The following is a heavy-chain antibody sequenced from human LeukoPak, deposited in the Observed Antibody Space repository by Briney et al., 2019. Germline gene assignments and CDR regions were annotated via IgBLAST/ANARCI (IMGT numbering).Heavy chain of an antibody. CDR2: IYHSGST. D-gene: IGHD6-13*01. CDR3: ARGSNLPSSSWSYYYYGMDV. V-gene: IGHV4-4*02. CDR1: GGSISSSNW. J-gene: IGHJ6*04. Sequence: SGTLSLTCAVSGGSISSSNWWSWVRQPPGKGLEWIGEIYHSGSTNYNPSLKSRVTISVDKSKNQFSLKLSSVTAADTAVYYCARGSNLPSSSWSYYYYGMDVWGKGTTVTVSS.